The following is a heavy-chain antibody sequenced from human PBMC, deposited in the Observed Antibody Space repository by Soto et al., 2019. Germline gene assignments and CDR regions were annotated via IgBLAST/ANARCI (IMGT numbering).Heavy chain of an antibody. V-gene: IGHV3-30*18. CDR3: VKDLAHMADH. CDR2: ILYDGTKT. CDR1: GFTFNSYG. Sequence: GSLRLSCEASGFTFNSYGMYWVRQAPGKGLDWVSHILYDGTKTYYADSVQGRFTISRDNSRNTLYLQMDRMRLEDTAVYFCVKDLAHMADHWGQGTLVTVSS. J-gene: IGHJ4*02.